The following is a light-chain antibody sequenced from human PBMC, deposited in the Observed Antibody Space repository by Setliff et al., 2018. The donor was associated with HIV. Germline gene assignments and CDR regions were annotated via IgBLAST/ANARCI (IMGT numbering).Light chain of an antibody. CDR3: MQALQTPWT. Sequence: DIVMTQSPLSLPVTPGEPASISCRSSQSLLHNNGFNYLDWYLQKPGQSPQLLIYLGSNRASGVPDRFSGSESGTDFTLKISRVEAEDVGVYYCMQALQTPWTFGQGTKVDIK. CDR1: QSLLHNNGFNY. CDR2: LGS. J-gene: IGKJ1*01. V-gene: IGKV2-28*01.